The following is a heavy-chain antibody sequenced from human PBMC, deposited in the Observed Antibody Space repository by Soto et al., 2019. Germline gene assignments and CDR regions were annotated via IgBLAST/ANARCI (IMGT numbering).Heavy chain of an antibody. Sequence: SVKVSCKASGGTFSSYAISWVRQAPGQGLEWMGGIIPIFGTANYAQKFQGRVTITADESTSTAYMELSSLRSEDTAVYYCARGEGFWNYYDSSAFINGFDISGRCTLVP. CDR2: IIPIFGTA. CDR3: ARGEGFWNYYDSSAFINGFDI. V-gene: IGHV1-69*13. J-gene: IGHJ3*02. CDR1: GGTFSSYA. D-gene: IGHD3-22*01.